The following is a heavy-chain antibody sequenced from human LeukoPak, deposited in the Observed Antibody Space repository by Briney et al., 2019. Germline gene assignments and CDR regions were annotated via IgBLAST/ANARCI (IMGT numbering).Heavy chain of an antibody. CDR3: ARAGDFIFGYNWFDP. V-gene: IGHV3-11*04. Sequence: GGSLGLSCAASGFTFSDYYMSWIRQAPGKGLEWVSYISSSGSTIYYADSVKGRFTISRDNAKNSLYLQMNSLRDEDTAVYYCARAGDFIFGYNWFDPWGQGTLVTVSS. CDR2: ISSSGSTI. J-gene: IGHJ5*02. CDR1: GFTFSDYY. D-gene: IGHD3-3*01.